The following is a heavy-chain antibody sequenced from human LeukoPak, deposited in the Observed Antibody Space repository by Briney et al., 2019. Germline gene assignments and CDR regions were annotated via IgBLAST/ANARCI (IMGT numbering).Heavy chain of an antibody. CDR2: ISGSGGST. D-gene: IGHD6-13*01. V-gene: IGHV3-23*01. Sequence: PGGSLRLSCAASGFTFSSYAMSWVRQAPGKGLEWVSAISGSGGSTYYADSVKGRFTISRDNSKNTLYLQMNSLRAEDTAVYYRAKEPEVPGIAAAGTPLWGQGTLVTVSS. CDR3: AKEPEVPGIAAAGTPL. CDR1: GFTFSSYA. J-gene: IGHJ4*02.